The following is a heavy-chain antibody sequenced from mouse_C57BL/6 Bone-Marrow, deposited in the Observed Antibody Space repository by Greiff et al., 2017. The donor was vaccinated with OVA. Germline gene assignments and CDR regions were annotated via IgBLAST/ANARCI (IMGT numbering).Heavy chain of an antibody. J-gene: IGHJ2*01. CDR1: GYTFTSYW. V-gene: IGHV1-50*01. D-gene: IGHD1-1*01. CDR2: IDPSDSYT. Sequence: QVQLQQSGAELVKPGASVKLSCKASGYTFTSYWMQWVKQRPGQGLEWIGEIDPSDSYTNYNQKFKGKATLTVDTSSSTAYMQLSSLTSEDSAVYYCGGGLLLGDDWGKGTTLTVSS. CDR3: GGGLLLGDD.